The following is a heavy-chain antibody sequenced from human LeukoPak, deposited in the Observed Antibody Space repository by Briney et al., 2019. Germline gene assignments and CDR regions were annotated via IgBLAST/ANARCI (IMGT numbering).Heavy chain of an antibody. J-gene: IGHJ4*02. V-gene: IGHV4-39*01. CDR1: GGSISSSSYY. Sequence: ASETLSLTCTVSGGSISSSSYYWGWIRQPPGKGLEWIGSVYYSGSTYYNPSLKSRVTISVDTSKNQFSLKLSSVTAADTAVYYCARHLPKTNGSSNMIVVVITTNDYWGQGTLVTVSS. CDR3: ARHLPKTNGSSNMIVVVITTNDY. CDR2: VYYSGST. D-gene: IGHD3-22*01.